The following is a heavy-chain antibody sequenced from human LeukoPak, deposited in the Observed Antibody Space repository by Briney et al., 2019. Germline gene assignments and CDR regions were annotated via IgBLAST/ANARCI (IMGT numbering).Heavy chain of an antibody. Sequence: GGSLRLSCAASGFTFSSYAMSWVRQAPGKGLEWVSAISGSGGSTYYADSVKGRFTISRDNSKNTLYLQMNSLRAEDTAVYYCAKALRLDFSGGSSWVDYWGQGTLVTVSS. CDR1: GFTFSSYA. CDR2: ISGSGGST. CDR3: AKALRLDFSGGSSWVDY. V-gene: IGHV3-23*01. J-gene: IGHJ4*02. D-gene: IGHD2-15*01.